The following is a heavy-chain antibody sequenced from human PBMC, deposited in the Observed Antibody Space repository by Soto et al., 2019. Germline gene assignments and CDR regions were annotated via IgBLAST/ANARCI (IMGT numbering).Heavy chain of an antibody. V-gene: IGHV3-11*01. CDR2: ISDSGSSK. CDR3: GRHNNGWYDY. Sequence: QVQLVESGVTLGKPGGSLRVSCAASGFTFSDYYRSWIRQAPGKGLEWVSYISDSGSSKYYADSVKGRFTISRDNAKLSLFLQMNSRRGEDMAVYYCGRHNNGWYDYWGQRTLVSV. CDR1: GFTFSDYY. J-gene: IGHJ4*02. D-gene: IGHD6-19*01.